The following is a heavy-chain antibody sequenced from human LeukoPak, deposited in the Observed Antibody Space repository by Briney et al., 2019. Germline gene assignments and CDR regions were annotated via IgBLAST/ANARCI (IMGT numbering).Heavy chain of an antibody. CDR2: ISAYNGNT. D-gene: IGHD3-22*01. CDR1: GYTFTSYG. Sequence: ASVKVSCKASGYTFTSYGISWVRQAPRQGLEWMGWISAYNGNTNYAQKLQGRVTMTTDTSTSTAYMELRSLRSDDTAVYYCARYYYDSSGYYSNYWGQGTLVTVSS. J-gene: IGHJ4*02. CDR3: ARYYYDSSGYYSNY. V-gene: IGHV1-18*01.